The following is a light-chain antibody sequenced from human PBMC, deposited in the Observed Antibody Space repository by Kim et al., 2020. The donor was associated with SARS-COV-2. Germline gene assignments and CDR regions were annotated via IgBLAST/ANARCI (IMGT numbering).Light chain of an antibody. Sequence: ASLGDRFTITCPASQSISNYLNWDQQKQGKAPILLIYAASSLQSGVPSRFSGSGSGTAFTLTISSLQPEDFSTYYCQQTCSTPWTFGQGTKVDIK. CDR3: QQTCSTPWT. V-gene: IGKV1-39*01. CDR1: QSISNY. J-gene: IGKJ1*01. CDR2: AAS.